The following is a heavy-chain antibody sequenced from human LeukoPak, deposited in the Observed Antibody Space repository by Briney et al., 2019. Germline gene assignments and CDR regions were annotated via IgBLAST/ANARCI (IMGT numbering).Heavy chain of an antibody. CDR2: INPSGGST. J-gene: IGHJ4*02. Sequence: ASVKVSCKASGYTFTSYYMHWVRQAPGQGLEWMGLINPSGGSTSYEQKFQGRVTMTRDTSTSTVYMELSSLRSEVTAVYYCARDPTYYYDSSGYYPYYWGQGTLVTVSS. V-gene: IGHV1-46*01. CDR3: ARDPTYYYDSSGYYPYY. CDR1: GYTFTSYY. D-gene: IGHD3-22*01.